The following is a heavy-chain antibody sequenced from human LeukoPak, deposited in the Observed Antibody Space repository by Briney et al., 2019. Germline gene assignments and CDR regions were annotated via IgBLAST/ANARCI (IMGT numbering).Heavy chain of an antibody. CDR3: AKDDGPYSLTPYSVGLFDY. J-gene: IGHJ4*02. V-gene: IGHV3-30*17. CDR1: GYILSNFA. Sequence: PGGALRLSREVPGYILSNFAVNWVPQTPGKGLEWVASISKDGTYKHFSDFVKGRFTISRDNSKNTVYLQMNSLRSEDTAVYYCAKDDGPYSLTPYSVGLFDYWGPGTLVTVSS. CDR2: ISKDGTYK. D-gene: IGHD4-11*01.